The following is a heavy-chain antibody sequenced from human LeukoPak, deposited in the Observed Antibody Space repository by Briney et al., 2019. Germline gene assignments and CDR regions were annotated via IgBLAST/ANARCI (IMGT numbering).Heavy chain of an antibody. CDR3: AKDRSRYSGYDPRSYYFDY. V-gene: IGHV3-23*01. D-gene: IGHD5-12*01. J-gene: IGHJ4*02. Sequence: PGGSLRLSCAASGFTFSSYAMSWVRQAPGKGLEWVSAINGSGGSTYYADSVKGRFTISRDNSKNTLYLQVNSLRTEDTAVYYCAKDRSRYSGYDPRSYYFDYWGQGTLVSVSS. CDR2: INGSGGST. CDR1: GFTFSSYA.